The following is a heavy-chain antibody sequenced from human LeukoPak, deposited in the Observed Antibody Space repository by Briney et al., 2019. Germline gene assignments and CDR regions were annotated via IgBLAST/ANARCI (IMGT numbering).Heavy chain of an antibody. J-gene: IGHJ4*02. CDR3: AKAYSGGDCWPYN. V-gene: IGHV3-23*01. CDR1: GFTFSSYA. D-gene: IGHD2-21*02. CDR2: ISGSGGST. Sequence: PGGSLRLSCAASGFTFSSYAMRWVRQAPGKGLEWVSGISGSGGSTHYADSVKGRFTTSRDNSMNTLNLQMNSLRAEDTAVYYCAKAYSGGDCWPYNWGQGILFTVSS.